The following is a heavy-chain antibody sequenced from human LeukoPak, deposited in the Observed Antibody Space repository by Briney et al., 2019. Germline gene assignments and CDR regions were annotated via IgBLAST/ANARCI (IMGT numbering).Heavy chain of an antibody. Sequence: GGSLRLSCAASGFTFDDYAMHWVRQAPGKGLEWVSGISWNSGSIGYADSVKGRFTISRDNAKNSLYLQMNSLRAEDTAVYYCAKGGIAVDYWGQGTLVTVSS. J-gene: IGHJ4*02. CDR3: AKGGIAVDY. V-gene: IGHV3-9*01. D-gene: IGHD6-19*01. CDR2: ISWNSGSI. CDR1: GFTFDDYA.